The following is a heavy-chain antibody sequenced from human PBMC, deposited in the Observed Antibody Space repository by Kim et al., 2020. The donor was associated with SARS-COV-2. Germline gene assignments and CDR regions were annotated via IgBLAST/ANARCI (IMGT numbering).Heavy chain of an antibody. CDR3: ARQIYNPKYGDYSEAGVYYYGMDV. V-gene: IGHV4-39*01. CDR1: GGSISSSSYY. Sequence: SETLSLTCTVSGGSISSSSYYWGWIRQPPGKGLEWIGSIYYSGSTYYNPSLKSRVTISVDTSKNQFSLKLSSVTAADTAVYYCARQIYNPKYGDYSEAGVYYYGMDVWGQGTTVTVSS. D-gene: IGHD4-17*01. J-gene: IGHJ6*02. CDR2: IYYSGST.